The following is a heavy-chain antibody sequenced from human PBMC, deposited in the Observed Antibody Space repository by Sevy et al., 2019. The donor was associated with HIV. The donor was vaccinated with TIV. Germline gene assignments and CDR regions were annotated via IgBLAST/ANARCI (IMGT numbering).Heavy chain of an antibody. D-gene: IGHD2-15*01. V-gene: IGHV1-69*13. CDR1: GGTFSSDA. J-gene: IGHJ6*02. Sequence: ASVKVSCKASGGTFSSDAISRVRQAPGQGLEWMGGIIPMFGTANYAQKFQRRVTITADESTSTAYMDLSSLRSEDTAVYYCARGRRLSGGNDYYYYYGMDVWGQGTTVTVSS. CDR3: ARGRRLSGGNDYYYYYGMDV. CDR2: IIPMFGTA.